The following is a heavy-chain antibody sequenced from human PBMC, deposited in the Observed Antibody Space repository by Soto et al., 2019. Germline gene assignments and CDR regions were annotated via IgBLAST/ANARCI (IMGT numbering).Heavy chain of an antibody. CDR2: IYHSGST. CDR3: ASKTTVTTNDAFDI. CDR1: GGSISSGGYS. V-gene: IGHV4-30-2*01. Sequence: SETLSLTCAVSGGSISSGGYSWSWIRQPPGKGLEWIGYIYHSGSTYYNPSLKSRVTISVDRSKSQFSLKLSSVTAADTAVYYCASKTTVTTNDAFDICGQGTMVTVSS. J-gene: IGHJ3*02. D-gene: IGHD4-17*01.